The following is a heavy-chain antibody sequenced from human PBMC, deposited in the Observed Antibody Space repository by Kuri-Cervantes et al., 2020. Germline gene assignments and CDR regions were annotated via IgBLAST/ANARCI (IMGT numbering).Heavy chain of an antibody. D-gene: IGHD1-26*01. J-gene: IGHJ4*02. CDR3: AGYGSLRVFDY. Sequence: GSLRLSCAASGFTFSSYWMSWVRQAPGKGLEWIGEIYHSGSTNYNPSLKSRVAISVDKSKNQFSLKLSSVTAADTAVYYCAGYGSLRVFDYWGQGTLVTVSS. CDR1: GFTFSSYW. V-gene: IGHV4-4*02. CDR2: IYHSGST.